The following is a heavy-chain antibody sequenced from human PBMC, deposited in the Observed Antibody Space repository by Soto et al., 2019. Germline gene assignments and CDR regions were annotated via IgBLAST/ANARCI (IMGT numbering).Heavy chain of an antibody. J-gene: IGHJ4*02. D-gene: IGHD3-22*01. CDR1: GFSLSDIGMC. CDR2: IDWDGYK. Sequence: GSGPTLVNPTQTLTLTCTFSGFSLSDIGMCVTWIRQPPGKALEWLALIDWDGYKYYSTSLKTTVAISKDTSKNQVVLTMTNMDPVDTATYFCARSRNYYDSRGYRFYFDSWGQGILVTVSS. CDR3: ARSRNYYDSRGYRFYFDS. V-gene: IGHV2-70*01.